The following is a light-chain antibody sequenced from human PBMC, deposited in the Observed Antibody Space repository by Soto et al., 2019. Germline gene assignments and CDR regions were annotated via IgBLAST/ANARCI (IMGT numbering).Light chain of an antibody. V-gene: IGKV1-17*01. Sequence: DIQMTQSPSSLSASVGDRVTITCRASQGIRNDLGWYQQKPGKTSKRLIYAASSLQSGVTSRFRGSGSATEFNLTNSILQPEDFATYYCLQHNCYPPTFGQGTTLEIK. CDR1: QGIRND. CDR3: LQHNCYPPT. J-gene: IGKJ2*01. CDR2: AAS.